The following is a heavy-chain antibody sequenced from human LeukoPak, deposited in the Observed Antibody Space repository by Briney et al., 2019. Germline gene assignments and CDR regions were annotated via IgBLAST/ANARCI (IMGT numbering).Heavy chain of an antibody. J-gene: IGHJ5*02. CDR2: IYHSGST. CDR3: ASLCSGGSCYLESGWFDP. D-gene: IGHD2-15*01. CDR1: GYSISSGYY. Sequence: SETLSLTCAVSGYSISSGYYWGCIRQPPGKGLEWIGSIYHSGSTYYNPSLKSRVTISVDTSKNQFSLKLNSVTAADTAVYYCASLCSGGSCYLESGWFDPWGQGTLVTVSS. V-gene: IGHV4-38-2*01.